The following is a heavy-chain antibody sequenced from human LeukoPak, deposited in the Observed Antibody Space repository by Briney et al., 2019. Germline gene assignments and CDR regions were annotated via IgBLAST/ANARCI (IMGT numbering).Heavy chain of an antibody. CDR3: ARSGKXXXNWXXX. CDR1: GGTFSSYT. D-gene: IGHD4-23*01. J-gene: IGHJ5*02. V-gene: IGHV1-69*13. CDR2: IIPIFGTA. Sequence: SVKVSCKASGGTFSSYTISWVRQAPGQGLEWMGGIIPIFGTANYAQKFQGRVTITADESTSTAYMELSSLRSEDTAVYYCARSGKXXXNWXXXWGQGTLVTVSS.